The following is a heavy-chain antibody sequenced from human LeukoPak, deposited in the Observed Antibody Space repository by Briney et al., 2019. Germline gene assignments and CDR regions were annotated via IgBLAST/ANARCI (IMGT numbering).Heavy chain of an antibody. J-gene: IGHJ4*02. CDR2: IKQDGSEK. CDR1: GFTFSSYW. D-gene: IGHD6-19*01. CDR3: ARDSGGDQQWLVGSVF. V-gene: IGHV3-7*01. Sequence: PGGSLRLSCAASGFTFSSYWMSWVRQAPGKGLEWVANIKQDGSEKYYVDSVKGRFTISRDNAKNPLYLQMNSLRAEDTAVYYCARDSGGDQQWLVGSVFGGQGTLVTVSS.